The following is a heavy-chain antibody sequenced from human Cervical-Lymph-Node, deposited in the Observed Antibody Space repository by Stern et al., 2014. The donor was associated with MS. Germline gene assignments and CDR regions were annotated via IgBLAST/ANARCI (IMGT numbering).Heavy chain of an antibody. J-gene: IGHJ6*02. Sequence: VQLVESGAEMKKPGSSVKVSCKASGGTFSSQAISWVRQAPGQGLEWLGGIIPLLGAAHYAQKFQGRVTITADDFTSTAYMELRSLRSEDTAVYYCARDEIGQTTSHYYYYGMDVWGQGTTVTVSS. CDR2: IIPLLGAA. D-gene: IGHD1-1*01. V-gene: IGHV1-69*01. CDR1: GGTFSSQA. CDR3: ARDEIGQTTSHYYYYGMDV.